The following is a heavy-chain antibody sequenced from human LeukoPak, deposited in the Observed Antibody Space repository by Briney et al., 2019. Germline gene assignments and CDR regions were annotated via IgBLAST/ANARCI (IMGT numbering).Heavy chain of an antibody. CDR1: GGSISGGSYY. CDR3: ARARYYYDSSGYRQPSYYFDY. CDR2: IYTSGST. J-gene: IGHJ4*02. Sequence: PSETLSLTCTVSGGSISGGSYYWSWIRQPAGKGLEWIGRIYTSGSTNYNPSLKSRVTISVDTSKNQFSLKLSSVTAADTAVYYCARARYYYDSSGYRQPSYYFDYWGQGTLVTVSS. D-gene: IGHD3-22*01. V-gene: IGHV4-61*02.